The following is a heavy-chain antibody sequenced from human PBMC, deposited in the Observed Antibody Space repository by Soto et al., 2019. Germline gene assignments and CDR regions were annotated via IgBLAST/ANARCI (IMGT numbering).Heavy chain of an antibody. CDR3: ARARGDWNYDQHIFAP. CDR2: INPNSGGT. CDR1: GYTFTGYY. D-gene: IGHD1-7*01. J-gene: IGHJ5*02. Sequence: GASVKVACKASGYTFTGYYMHWVRQAPGQGLEWMGWINPNSGGTNYAQKFQGWVTMTRDTSISTAYMELSRLRSDDTAVYYCARARGDWNYDQHIFAPWGQRTLVPVSS. V-gene: IGHV1-2*04.